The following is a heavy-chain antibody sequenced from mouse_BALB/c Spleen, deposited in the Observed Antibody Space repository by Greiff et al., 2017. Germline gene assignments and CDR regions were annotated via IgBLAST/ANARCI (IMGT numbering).Heavy chain of an antibody. Sequence: QVQLQQSGAELVRPGTSVKVSCKASGYAFTNYLIEWVKQRPGQGLEWIGVINPGSGGTNYNEKFKGKATLTADKSSSTAYMQLSSLTSDDSAVYFCARRIYYGNPYAMDYWGQGTSVTVSS. J-gene: IGHJ4*01. D-gene: IGHD2-1*01. CDR3: ARRIYYGNPYAMDY. CDR2: INPGSGGT. CDR1: GYAFTNYL. V-gene: IGHV1-54*01.